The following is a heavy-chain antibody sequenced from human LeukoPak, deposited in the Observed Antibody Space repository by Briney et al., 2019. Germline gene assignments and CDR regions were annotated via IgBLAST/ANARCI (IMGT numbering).Heavy chain of an antibody. Sequence: SETLSLTCAVYGGSFRGYYWGWIRQPPGKGLEWIGEINHSGSTNYNPSLKSRDTISVDTSKNQFSLKLSSVTAADTAGYYCAKWNDSGPYFDYWGQGTLVTVSS. J-gene: IGHJ4*02. CDR2: INHSGST. V-gene: IGHV4-34*01. CDR3: AKWNDSGPYFDY. CDR1: GGSFRGYY. D-gene: IGHD1-1*01.